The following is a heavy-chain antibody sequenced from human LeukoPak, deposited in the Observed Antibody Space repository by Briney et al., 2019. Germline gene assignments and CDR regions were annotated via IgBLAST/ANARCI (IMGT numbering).Heavy chain of an antibody. D-gene: IGHD6-19*01. V-gene: IGHV4-61*02. J-gene: IGHJ4*02. CDR2: IYTSGST. CDR1: GGSISSGSYY. Sequence: PSETLSPTCTVSGGSISSGSYYWSWIRQPAGTGLEWIGRIYTSGSTNYNPSLKSRVTISVDTSKNQFSLKLSSVTAADTAVYYCARDRFSSSVAGPLPGYYFDYWGQGTLVTVSS. CDR3: ARDRFSSSVAGPLPGYYFDY.